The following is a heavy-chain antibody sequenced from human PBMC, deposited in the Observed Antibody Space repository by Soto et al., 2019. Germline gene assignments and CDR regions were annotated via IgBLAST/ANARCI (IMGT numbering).Heavy chain of an antibody. CDR1: GGTFSSYA. CDR3: AREGGSGNYRYYAMDV. V-gene: IGHV1-69*12. Sequence: QVQLVQSGAEVKKPGSSVKVSCKASGGTFSSYAISWVRQAPGQGLEWMGGIIPIFGTANYAQKVQGRVTMTADESTRTAYMELSSLRSEDTAVDCCAREGGSGNYRYYAMDVWGQGTTVTVSS. J-gene: IGHJ6*02. D-gene: IGHD3-10*01. CDR2: IIPIFGTA.